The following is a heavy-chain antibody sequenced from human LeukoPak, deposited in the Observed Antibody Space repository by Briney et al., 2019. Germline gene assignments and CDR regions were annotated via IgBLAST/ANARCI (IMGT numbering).Heavy chain of an antibody. V-gene: IGHV4-34*01. D-gene: IGHD2-2*02. CDR2: INHSGST. CDR1: GGSFSGYY. Sequence: PSETLSLTCAVYGGSFSGYYWSWIRQPPGKGLEWIGEINHSGSTNYNPSLKSRVTISVDTSKNQFSLKLSSVTAADTAVYYCARRSARPRQRVFDYWGQGTLVTVSS. J-gene: IGHJ4*02. CDR3: ARRSARPRQRVFDY.